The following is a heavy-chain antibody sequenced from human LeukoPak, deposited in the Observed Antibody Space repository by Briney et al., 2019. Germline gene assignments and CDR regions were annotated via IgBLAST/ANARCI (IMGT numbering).Heavy chain of an antibody. J-gene: IGHJ4*02. Sequence: GGSLRLSCTASGFTFGDYVMSWVRQAPGKGLEWVGFIRSKAYGGTTEYAASVKGRFTISRDDSKSIAYLQMNSLKTEDTAVYYCTSTDIVVVPAAIDYWGQGTLVTVSS. V-gene: IGHV3-49*04. CDR3: TSTDIVVVPAAIDY. CDR1: GFTFGDYV. D-gene: IGHD2-2*01. CDR2: IRSKAYGGTT.